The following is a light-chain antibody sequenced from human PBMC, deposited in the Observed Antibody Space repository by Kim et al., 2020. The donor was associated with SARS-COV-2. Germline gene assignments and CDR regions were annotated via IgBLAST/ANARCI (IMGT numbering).Light chain of an antibody. CDR3: QVWDSDSDHPV. CDR2: HDT. Sequence: SYELTQPPSVSVAPGKTVTITCGGDNIGTKSVHWYHQKPGQAPVLLIYHDTDRPSGIPERFSGSKSGNTATLTISRVDAGDEADYSCQVWDSDSDHPVFG. V-gene: IGLV3-21*01. J-gene: IGLJ3*02. CDR1: NIGTKS.